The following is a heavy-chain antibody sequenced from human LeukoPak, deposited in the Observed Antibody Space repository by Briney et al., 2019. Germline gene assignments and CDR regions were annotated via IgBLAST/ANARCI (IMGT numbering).Heavy chain of an antibody. Sequence: PRASVNVSCKASGYTFTSYGISWVRQAPGQGLEWMGWISAYNGNTNYAQKLQGRVTMTTDTSTSTAYMELRSLRSDDTAVYYCARVDTAMVAFDYWGQGTLVTVSS. CDR3: ARVDTAMVAFDY. D-gene: IGHD5-18*01. CDR2: ISAYNGNT. CDR1: GYTFTSYG. J-gene: IGHJ4*02. V-gene: IGHV1-18*01.